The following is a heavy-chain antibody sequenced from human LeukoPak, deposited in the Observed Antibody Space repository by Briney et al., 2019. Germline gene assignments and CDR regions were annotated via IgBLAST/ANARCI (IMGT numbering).Heavy chain of an antibody. CDR3: ARADGYNSFDY. CDR1: DYSFTSYG. CDR2: MNPNSGNT. Sequence: ASVKVSCKASDYSFTSYGINWVRQSPGQGLEWMGWMNPNSGNTGYAQKFQGRVTMTRNTSISTAYMELSSLRSEDTAVYYCARADGYNSFDYWGQGTLVTVSS. D-gene: IGHD5-24*01. V-gene: IGHV1-8*02. J-gene: IGHJ4*02.